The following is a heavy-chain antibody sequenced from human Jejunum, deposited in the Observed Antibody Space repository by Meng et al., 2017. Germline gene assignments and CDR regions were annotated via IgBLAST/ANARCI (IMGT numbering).Heavy chain of an antibody. V-gene: IGHV3-74*01. J-gene: IGHJ4*02. D-gene: IGHD1-26*01. Sequence: GESLKISCAASGFTFSRYDMHWVRQAPGKGLVWVSRISSNGRSTNYADSVEGQFTISRDNAKNTLYLQMNSLRVEDTAMYYCVRDMSGESTDYFDSWGQGTVVTVSS. CDR1: GFTFSRYD. CDR3: VRDMSGESTDYFDS. CDR2: ISSNGRST.